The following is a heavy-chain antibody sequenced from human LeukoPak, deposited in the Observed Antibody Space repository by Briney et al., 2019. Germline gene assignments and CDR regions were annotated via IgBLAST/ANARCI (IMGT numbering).Heavy chain of an antibody. CDR1: GFTLSSYA. J-gene: IGHJ4*02. V-gene: IGHV3-23*01. Sequence: GGSLRLSCAASGFTLSSYAMSWVRQAPGKGLEWVSAISGNGDSTYYADSVKGRFTISRDNAKNSLNLQMNSLRAEDTAVYYCARHPNYYDSSGYYKGFDCWGQGTLVTVSS. CDR2: ISGNGDST. D-gene: IGHD3-22*01. CDR3: ARHPNYYDSSGYYKGFDC.